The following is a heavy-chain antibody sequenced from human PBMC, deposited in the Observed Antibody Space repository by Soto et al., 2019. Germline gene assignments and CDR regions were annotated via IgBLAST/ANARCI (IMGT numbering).Heavy chain of an antibody. V-gene: IGHV5-10-1*01. Sequence: GESLKTSCKGSGYSFTSYWISWVRQMPGKGLEWMGRIDPSDSYTNYSPSFQGHVTISADKSISTAYLQWSSLKASDTAMYYCARSEGHGSSWYSYGMDVWGQGTTVTVSS. D-gene: IGHD6-13*01. CDR3: ARSEGHGSSWYSYGMDV. CDR2: IDPSDSYT. J-gene: IGHJ6*02. CDR1: GYSFTSYW.